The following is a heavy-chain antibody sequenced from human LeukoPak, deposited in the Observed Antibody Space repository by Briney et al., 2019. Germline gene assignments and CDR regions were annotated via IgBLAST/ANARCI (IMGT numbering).Heavy chain of an antibody. J-gene: IGHJ4*02. CDR3: ATLRYAAVAGIDLPTDY. CDR2: FYPEDGET. Sequence: GASVKVSCKVSGYTLTELSMHWVRQAPGKGLEWMGGFYPEDGETIYAQKFQGRVTITEDTSTDTACMELSSLRSEDTAVYYCATLRYAAVAGIDLPTDYWGQGTLVTVSS. V-gene: IGHV1-24*01. CDR1: GYTLTELS. D-gene: IGHD6-19*01.